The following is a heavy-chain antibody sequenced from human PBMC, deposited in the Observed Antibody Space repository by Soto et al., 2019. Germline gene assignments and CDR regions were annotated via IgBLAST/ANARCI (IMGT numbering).Heavy chain of an antibody. CDR1: GVPFSSYG. Sequence: GGSLRLSCAASGVPFSSYGMHWVRQAPGKGLEWVAVIWYDGSNKYYADSVKGRFTISRDNSKNTLYLQMNSLRAEDTAVYYCARDQCSGGSCYLGADYFDYWGQGTLVTVSS. CDR3: ARDQCSGGSCYLGADYFDY. J-gene: IGHJ4*02. CDR2: IWYDGSNK. V-gene: IGHV3-33*01. D-gene: IGHD2-15*01.